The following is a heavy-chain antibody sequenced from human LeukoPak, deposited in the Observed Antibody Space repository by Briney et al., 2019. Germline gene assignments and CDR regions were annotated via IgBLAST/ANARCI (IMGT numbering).Heavy chain of an antibody. V-gene: IGHV3-66*01. CDR3: ARDRKYLYYGMDV. Sequence: GGSLRLSCVASGFSVSDIYMNWVRQAPGKGLEWLSVIYSGDRTYYADSVKDRFTISRDISKNTVYLQMNNLRAEDTAVYYCARDRKYLYYGMDVWGQGTTVTVSS. CDR2: IYSGDRT. CDR1: GFSVSDIY. D-gene: IGHD3-10*01. J-gene: IGHJ6*02.